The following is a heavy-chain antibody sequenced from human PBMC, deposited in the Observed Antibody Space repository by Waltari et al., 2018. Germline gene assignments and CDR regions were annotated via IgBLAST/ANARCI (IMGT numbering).Heavy chain of an antibody. Sequence: EVQLVESGGGLIQPGGSLRLSCVVSGLPFSSYWMHWVRQAPGKGPVWVQQIKRDGSSTTYVDSVKGRFTISRDNAKNTLFLQMDRLRAEDTAVYYCASYSGSLHWGQGTLVNVSS. CDR1: GLPFSSYW. V-gene: IGHV3-74*01. J-gene: IGHJ4*02. D-gene: IGHD5-12*01. CDR2: IKRDGSST. CDR3: ASYSGSLH.